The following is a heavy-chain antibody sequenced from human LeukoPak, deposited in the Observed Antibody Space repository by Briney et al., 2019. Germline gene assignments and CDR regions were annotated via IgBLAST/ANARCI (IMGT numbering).Heavy chain of an antibody. D-gene: IGHD3-22*01. CDR1: GGSISSSSYY. J-gene: IGHJ3*02. CDR3: AREYYYDSSGYRSRAFDI. CDR2: IYYSGST. V-gene: IGHV4-39*07. Sequence: SETLSLTCTVSGGSISSSSYYWGWIRQPPGKGLEWIGSIYYSGSTNYNPSLKSRVTISVDTSKNQFSLKLSSVTAADTAVYYCAREYYYDSSGYRSRAFDIWGQGTMVTVSS.